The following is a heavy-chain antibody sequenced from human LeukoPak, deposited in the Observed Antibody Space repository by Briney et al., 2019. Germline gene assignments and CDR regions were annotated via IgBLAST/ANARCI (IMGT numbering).Heavy chain of an antibody. J-gene: IGHJ4*02. Sequence: PGGSLRLSCAASGFTVSSNYMSWVRQAPGKGLEWVSRISSDGSITGYADSVKGRFTISRDNAKNTLYLQMHSLRAEDTAVYYCARHLNYYLDYWGQGTLVTVSS. CDR3: ARHLNYYLDY. V-gene: IGHV3-74*01. CDR1: GFTVSSNY. CDR2: ISSDGSIT. D-gene: IGHD3-10*01.